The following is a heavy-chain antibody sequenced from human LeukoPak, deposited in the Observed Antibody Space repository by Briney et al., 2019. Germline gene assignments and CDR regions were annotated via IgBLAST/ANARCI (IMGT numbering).Heavy chain of an antibody. D-gene: IGHD1-26*01. Sequence: GGSLRLSCAASGFTFSSYEMNWVRQAPGKGLEWMAFMRSDGSDEHYADSVKGRFTISRDNSHNTLYLQMNSLHSEDTAVYYCARDLALQLGASPFDYWGQGTLVTVSS. V-gene: IGHV3-30*02. J-gene: IGHJ4*02. CDR1: GFTFSSYE. CDR2: MRSDGSDE. CDR3: ARDLALQLGASPFDY.